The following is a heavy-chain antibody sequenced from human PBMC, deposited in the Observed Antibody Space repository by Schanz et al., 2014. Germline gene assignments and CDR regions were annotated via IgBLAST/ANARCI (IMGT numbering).Heavy chain of an antibody. J-gene: IGHJ4*01. CDR1: GFTVSSDH. CDR2: ISGTTTYT. V-gene: IGHV3-11*05. CDR3: AREQIMAAAGLVDY. Sequence: QVQLVESGGGFVQPGGSLGLSCVVSGFTVSSDHMSWVRQAPGKGLEWVSYISGTTTYTNYADSVKGRFTISRDNAKNSLYLQMNSLRAEDTAVYYCAREQIMAAAGLVDYWGHGTMVTVSS. D-gene: IGHD6-13*01.